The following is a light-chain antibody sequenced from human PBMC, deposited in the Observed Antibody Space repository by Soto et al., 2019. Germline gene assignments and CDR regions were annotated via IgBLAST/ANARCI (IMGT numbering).Light chain of an antibody. CDR2: GAS. J-gene: IGKJ4*01. CDR1: QSVTSN. Sequence: EIVMTQSPATLSVSPWERATLSCRASQSVTSNLAWYQQKPGQAPRLLIFGASTRATNIPARFSGSGSGTEFTLTISIRQSEDVAGYYCQQYNNWTLTFGGGTKVEIK. V-gene: IGKV3-15*01. CDR3: QQYNNWTLT.